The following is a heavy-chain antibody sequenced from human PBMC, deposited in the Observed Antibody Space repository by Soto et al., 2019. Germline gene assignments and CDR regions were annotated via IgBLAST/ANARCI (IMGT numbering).Heavy chain of an antibody. CDR2: ISSSSNYI. J-gene: IGHJ5*02. Sequence: EVQMVESGGGLVKPGGSLRLSCAASGFTFSSYSMNWVRQAPGKGLEWVSSISSSSNYIYYADSVKGRFTISRDNAKNSLYLKMNSLRDEDTAVYYCARFDCVDHGTPGGWFGPWGQGTLVTVSS. D-gene: IGHD3-9*01. V-gene: IGHV3-21*01. CDR1: GFTFSSYS. CDR3: ARFDCVDHGTPGGWFGP.